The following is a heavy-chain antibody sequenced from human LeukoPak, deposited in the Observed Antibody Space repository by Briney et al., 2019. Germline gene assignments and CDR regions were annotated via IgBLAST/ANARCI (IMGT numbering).Heavy chain of an antibody. CDR3: ARDPQARAFDI. J-gene: IGHJ3*02. CDR2: INQDESDK. Sequence: GGSLRLSCAASGFTFSSYSMNWVRQAPGKGLEWVGWINQDESDKQYVDSVKGRFTISRDNAKNSLYLQMNSLRAEDTAVYYCARDPQARAFDIWGQGTMVTVSS. CDR1: GFTFSSYS. V-gene: IGHV3-7*01.